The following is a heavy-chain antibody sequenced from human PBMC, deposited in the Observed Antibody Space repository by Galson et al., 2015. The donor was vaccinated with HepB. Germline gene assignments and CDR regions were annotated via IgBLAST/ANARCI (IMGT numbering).Heavy chain of an antibody. J-gene: IGHJ4*02. CDR1: GFTFSNYY. V-gene: IGHV3-11*01. D-gene: IGHD1-1*01. Sequence: SLRLSCAASGFTFSNYYMIWIRQAPGKGLEWVSYISSSGRTIHYADSVKGRFTVSRDNARNSLSLQMNSLRVEDTAVYYCAREVAAGTDQYYFGYWGQGTLVTVSS. CDR3: AREVAAGTDQYYFGY. CDR2: ISSSGRTI.